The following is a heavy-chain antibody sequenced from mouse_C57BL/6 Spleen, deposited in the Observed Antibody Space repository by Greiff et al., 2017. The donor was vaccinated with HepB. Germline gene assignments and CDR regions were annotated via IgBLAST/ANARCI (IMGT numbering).Heavy chain of an antibody. Sequence: VQLQQPGAELVKPGASVKMSCKASGYTFTSYWITWVKQRPGQGLEWIGDIYPGSGSTNYNEKFKSKATLTVDTSSSTAYMQLSSLTSEDSAVYYCARRMVTTRGLYFDYWGQGTTLTVSS. V-gene: IGHV1-55*01. CDR3: ARRMVTTRGLYFDY. CDR2: IYPGSGST. D-gene: IGHD2-2*01. J-gene: IGHJ2*01. CDR1: GYTFTSYW.